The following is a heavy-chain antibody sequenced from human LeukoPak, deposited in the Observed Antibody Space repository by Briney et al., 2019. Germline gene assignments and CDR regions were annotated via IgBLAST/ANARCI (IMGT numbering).Heavy chain of an antibody. CDR1: GGSISSYY. Sequence: SETLSLTCTVSGGSISSYYWSWIRQPPGKGLEWIGHIYYSGSTNYNPSLKSRVTISKDTSKNQFSLRLSSVTAADTAVYYCARGAAGYSHGWGQGTLVTVSS. D-gene: IGHD5-18*01. J-gene: IGHJ4*02. CDR2: IYYSGST. CDR3: ARGAAGYSHG. V-gene: IGHV4-59*01.